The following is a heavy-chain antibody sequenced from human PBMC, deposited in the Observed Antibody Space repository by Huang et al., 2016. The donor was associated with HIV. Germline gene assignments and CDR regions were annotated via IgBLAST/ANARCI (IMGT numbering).Heavy chain of an antibody. J-gene: IGHJ4*02. Sequence: QVQLVQSGAEVKKPGASVKVSCKASGYTFTGYYMQWVRQAPGQGLDWRGWINLNRGGANYAQKFQGRITRTGDTSISTAYMELGRLTSDDTAVYYCASRGYSGYDIKFDYWGQGTLVTVSS. CDR2: INLNRGGA. D-gene: IGHD5-12*01. CDR3: ASRGYSGYDIKFDY. CDR1: GYTFTGYY. V-gene: IGHV1-2*02.